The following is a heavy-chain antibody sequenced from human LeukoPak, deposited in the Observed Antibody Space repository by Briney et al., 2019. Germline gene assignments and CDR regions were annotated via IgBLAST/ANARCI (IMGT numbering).Heavy chain of an antibody. CDR3: ANEIRPNDY. CDR2: ISYDGSNK. J-gene: IGHJ4*02. V-gene: IGHV3-30-3*02. D-gene: IGHD4-17*01. CDR1: GFTFSSYA. Sequence: GGSLRPSCAASGFTFSSYAMHWVRQAPGKGLEWVAVISYDGSNKYYADSVKGRFTISRDNSKNTLYLQMNSLRAEDTAVYYCANEIRPNDYWGQGTQVTVSS.